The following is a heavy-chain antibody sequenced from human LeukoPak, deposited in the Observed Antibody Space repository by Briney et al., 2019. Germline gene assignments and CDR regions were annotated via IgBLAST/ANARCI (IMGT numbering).Heavy chain of an antibody. CDR3: ARTAPLRRYCSGGSCYPNKYYYYYMDV. J-gene: IGHJ6*03. V-gene: IGHV4-59*12. D-gene: IGHD2-15*01. CDR1: GGSISSYY. Sequence: SETLSLTCTVSGGSISSYYWSWIRQPPGKGLEWIGYIYYSGSTNYNPSLKSRVTISVDTSKNQFSLKLSSVTAADTAVYYCARTAPLRRYCSGGSCYPNKYYYYYMDVWGKGTTVTVSS. CDR2: IYYSGST.